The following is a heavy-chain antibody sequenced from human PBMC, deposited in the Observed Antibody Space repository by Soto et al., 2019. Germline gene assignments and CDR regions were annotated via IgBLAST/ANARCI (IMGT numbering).Heavy chain of an antibody. Sequence: EAQLLESGGGLVQPGGSLRLSCAASGFIFREYAMSWVRQAPGKGLEWVSVVGGRGGGIYYADSVRGRFIVSSDDSSETLYLQMGRLRVEDTAIYYCAKDSFSRNGIHDPFDIWGQGTMVTVSS. D-gene: IGHD2-8*01. CDR3: AKDSFSRNGIHDPFDI. CDR2: VGGRGGGI. J-gene: IGHJ3*02. CDR1: GFIFREYA. V-gene: IGHV3-23*01.